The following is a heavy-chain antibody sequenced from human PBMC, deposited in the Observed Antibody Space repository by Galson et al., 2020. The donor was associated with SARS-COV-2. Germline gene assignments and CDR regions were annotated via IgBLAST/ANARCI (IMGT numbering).Heavy chain of an antibody. J-gene: IGHJ5*02. D-gene: IGHD3-3*01. CDR2: INAGNGNT. CDR1: GYTFTSYA. V-gene: IGHV1-3*01. Sequence: ASVKVSCKASGYTFTSYAMHWVRQAPGQRLEWMGWINAGNGNTKYSQKFQGRVTITRDTSASTAYMELSSLRSEDTAVYYCARDRITIFGVVIIGSYWFDPWGQGTLVTVSS. CDR3: ARDRITIFGVVIIGSYWFDP.